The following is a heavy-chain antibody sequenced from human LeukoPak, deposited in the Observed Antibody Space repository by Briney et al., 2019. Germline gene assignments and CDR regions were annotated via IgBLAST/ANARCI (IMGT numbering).Heavy chain of an antibody. CDR2: IWYDGSNK. CDR3: AKDATTVVTPQYFDY. CDR1: GFTFSSYG. Sequence: GGSLRLSCAASGFTFSSYGMHWVRQAPGKGLEWVAVIWYDGSNKYYADSVKGRFTISRDNSKNTLYLQVNSLRAEDTAIYYCAKDATTVVTPQYFDYWGQGTLVTVSS. V-gene: IGHV3-33*06. J-gene: IGHJ4*02. D-gene: IGHD4-23*01.